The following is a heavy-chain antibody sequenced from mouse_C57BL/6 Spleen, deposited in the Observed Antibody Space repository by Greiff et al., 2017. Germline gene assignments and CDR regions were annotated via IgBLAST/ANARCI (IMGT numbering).Heavy chain of an antibody. CDR2: IDPETGGT. CDR1: GYTFTDYE. Sequence: QVQLQQSGAELVRPGASVTLSCKASGYTFTDYEMHWVKQTPVHGLEWIGAIDPETGGTAYNQKFKGKAILTADKSSSTAYMELRSLTSEDSAGYYCTRDYYGSRNYAMDYWGQGTSVTVSS. D-gene: IGHD1-1*01. CDR3: TRDYYGSRNYAMDY. V-gene: IGHV1-15*01. J-gene: IGHJ4*01.